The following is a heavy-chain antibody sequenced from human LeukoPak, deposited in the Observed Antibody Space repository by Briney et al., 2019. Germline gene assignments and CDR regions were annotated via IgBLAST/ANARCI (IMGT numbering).Heavy chain of an antibody. V-gene: IGHV4-4*07. CDR2: IYTSGST. CDR3: ARSGYDRYYYYMDV. Sequence: SETLSLTCTVSGGSISSYYWSWIRQPAGKGLEWIGRIYTSGSTNYNPSLKSRVTMSVDTSKDQFSLKLSSVTAADTAVYYCARSGYDRYYYYMDVWGKGTTVTVSS. J-gene: IGHJ6*03. CDR1: GGSISSYY. D-gene: IGHD5-12*01.